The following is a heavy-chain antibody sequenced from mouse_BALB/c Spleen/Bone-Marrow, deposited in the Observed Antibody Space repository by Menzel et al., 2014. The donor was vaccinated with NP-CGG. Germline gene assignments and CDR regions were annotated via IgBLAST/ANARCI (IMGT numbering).Heavy chain of an antibody. CDR3: ARGLSYYYGTSYYFDY. Sequence: QVQLQQPGAELVRPGVSVKISCKGSGYTLTDYAMHWVKQSHAKSLEWIGIISSSYGDATYNQKFKGKATMTVDKSSNTAYMELARLTSEDSAIYYCARGLSYYYGTSYYFDYWGQGTTLTVSS. V-gene: IGHV1S137*01. CDR1: GYTLTDYA. D-gene: IGHD1-1*01. J-gene: IGHJ2*01. CDR2: ISSSYGDA.